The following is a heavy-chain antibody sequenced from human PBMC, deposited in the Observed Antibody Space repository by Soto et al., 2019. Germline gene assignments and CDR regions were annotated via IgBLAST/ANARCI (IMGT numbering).Heavy chain of an antibody. CDR2: ISAYNGNT. CDR3: ARGLEYDFWSGGHAFDI. Sequence: GASVKVSCKASGYTFTSYGISWVRQAPGQGLEWMGWISAYNGNTNYAQKLQGRVTMTTDTSTSTAYMELRSLRSDDTAVYYCARGLEYDFWSGGHAFDIWGQGTMVTVS. V-gene: IGHV1-18*01. J-gene: IGHJ3*02. CDR1: GYTFTSYG. D-gene: IGHD3-3*01.